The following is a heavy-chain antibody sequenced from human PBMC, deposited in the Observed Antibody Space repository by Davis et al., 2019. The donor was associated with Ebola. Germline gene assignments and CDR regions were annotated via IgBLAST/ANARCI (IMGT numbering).Heavy chain of an antibody. Sequence: GESLKISCAASGFTFSNHGMHWVRQAPGKGLEWVAVISNDGRKKHYADFVKGRFTISRDNAKNSLYLQMNSLRAEDTAVYYCAREMWVGATTWGQGTLVTVSS. CDR3: AREMWVGATT. V-gene: IGHV3-30*03. CDR1: GFTFSNHG. CDR2: ISNDGRKK. J-gene: IGHJ4*02. D-gene: IGHD1-26*01.